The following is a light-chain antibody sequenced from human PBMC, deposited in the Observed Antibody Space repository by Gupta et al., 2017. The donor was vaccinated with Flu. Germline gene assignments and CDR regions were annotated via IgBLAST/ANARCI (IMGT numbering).Light chain of an antibody. Sequence: SPGQTVSITCSGDKLGNHFDSRYQQKPGQSPILVIYRDTKRPSGIPERFSGSNSENTATLTINGTQAMDEADFYCQTWDSGTGVFGGGTKLTVL. CDR1: KLGNHF. CDR3: QTWDSGTGV. J-gene: IGLJ2*01. V-gene: IGLV3-1*01. CDR2: RDT.